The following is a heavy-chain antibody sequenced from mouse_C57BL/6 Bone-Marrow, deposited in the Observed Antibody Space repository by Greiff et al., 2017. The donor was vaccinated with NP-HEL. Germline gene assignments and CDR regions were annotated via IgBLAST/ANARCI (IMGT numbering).Heavy chain of an antibody. J-gene: IGHJ1*03. Sequence: QVQLQQPGAELVMPGASVKLSCKASGYTFTSYWMHWVKQRPGQGLEWIGEIDPSDSYTNYNQKFKGKSTLTVDKSSSTAYMQLSSLTSEDSAVYYCAREGVITTVVERPWEYFDVWGTGTTVTVSS. CDR2: IDPSDSYT. CDR3: AREGVITTVVERPWEYFDV. D-gene: IGHD1-1*01. V-gene: IGHV1-69*01. CDR1: GYTFTSYW.